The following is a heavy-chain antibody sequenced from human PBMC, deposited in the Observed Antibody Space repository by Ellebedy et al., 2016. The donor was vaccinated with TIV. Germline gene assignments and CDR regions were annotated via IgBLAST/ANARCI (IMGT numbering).Heavy chain of an antibody. D-gene: IGHD2/OR15-2a*01. J-gene: IGHJ4*02. Sequence: SVKGRFTVSRDNAENSLYLQMDSLRAEETAVYYCARTEKETFYFDYWGQGTLVTVSS. V-gene: IGHV3-11*06. CDR3: ARTEKETFYFDY.